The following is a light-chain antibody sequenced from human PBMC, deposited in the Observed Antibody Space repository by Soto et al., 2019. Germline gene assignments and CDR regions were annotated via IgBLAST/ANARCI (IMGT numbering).Light chain of an antibody. CDR2: DAS. CDR1: QRISSW. V-gene: IGKV1-5*01. J-gene: IGKJ5*01. CDR3: QQYDGYPIT. Sequence: DIQMTQSPSTLSASVGDRVTITCRASQRISSWLAWYQQKPGKAPKVLIYDASSLESGTPSRFSGGGSGTAFALTISSLQPDDFATYYCQQYDGYPITFGQGRRLEIK.